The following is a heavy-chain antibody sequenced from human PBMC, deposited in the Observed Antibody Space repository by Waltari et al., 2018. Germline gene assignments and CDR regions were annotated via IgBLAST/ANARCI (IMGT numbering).Heavy chain of an antibody. CDR2: SYYSGST. D-gene: IGHD3-10*01. V-gene: IGHV4-39*01. CDR1: GGSISSSSYY. J-gene: IGHJ6*03. CDR3: AGDPGGVISYYYYYYMDV. Sequence: QLQLQESGPGLVKPSETLSLTCTVSGGSISSSSYYWGWIRQPPGRGLEWIGSSYYSGSTYYNPSLKRRVTISVDTSKNQFSLKLSSVSAADTAVYYCAGDPGGVISYYYYYYMDVWGKGTTVTVSS.